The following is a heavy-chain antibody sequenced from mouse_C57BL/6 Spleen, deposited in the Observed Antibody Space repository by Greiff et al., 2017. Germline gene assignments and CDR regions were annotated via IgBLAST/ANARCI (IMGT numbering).Heavy chain of an antibody. CDR1: GYSITSGYY. V-gene: IGHV3-6*01. CDR2: ISYDGSN. Sequence: EVQLQQSGPGLVKPSQSLSLTCSVTGYSITSGYYWNWLRQFPGNKLEWMGYISYDGSNNYNPSLTNRIAITRYPTKHLFFLKLNSVTTENTATYYCARFYRNCAMDYWGQGTSVTVSS. J-gene: IGHJ4*01. D-gene: IGHD2-5*01. CDR3: ARFYRNCAMDY.